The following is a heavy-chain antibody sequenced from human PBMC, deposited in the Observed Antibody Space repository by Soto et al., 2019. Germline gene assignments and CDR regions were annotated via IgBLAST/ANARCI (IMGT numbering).Heavy chain of an antibody. V-gene: IGHV1-2*02. D-gene: IGHD2-2*01. CDR1: GYTFTGNY. J-gene: IGHJ4*02. CDR2: INPSSGGT. Sequence: ASVKVSCKASGYTFTGNYMHWVRQAPGQGLEWMALINPSSGGTNYAQKFQGRVTMTWDTSISTAYMELSRLTSDDTAIYYCARGYCSSIGCSHYFDYWGQGTVVTFS. CDR3: ARGYCSSIGCSHYFDY.